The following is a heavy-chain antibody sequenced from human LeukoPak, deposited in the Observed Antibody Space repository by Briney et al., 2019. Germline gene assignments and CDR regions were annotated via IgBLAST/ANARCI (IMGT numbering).Heavy chain of an antibody. D-gene: IGHD6-19*01. J-gene: IGHJ5*02. Sequence: PSETLSLTCAVSGDSVTSSNWWSWVRQPPGKGLEWIGEIYHSGATNYNPSLKSRVTISLDKSKDQLSLKLTSVTAADTAVYYCAGDSSGWCGWFDPWGQGTLVTVSS. V-gene: IGHV4-4*02. CDR1: GDSVTSSNW. CDR3: AGDSSGWCGWFDP. CDR2: IYHSGAT.